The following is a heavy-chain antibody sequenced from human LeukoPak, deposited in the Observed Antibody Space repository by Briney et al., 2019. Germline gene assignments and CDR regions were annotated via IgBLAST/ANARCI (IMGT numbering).Heavy chain of an antibody. CDR3: ARDTLAAAGTVDY. Sequence: PGGSLRLSCEGSAFIFSGHWMNWVRQTPGKGLEWVASIKEDGSERQYVDSVKGRFSISRDNTKGSLFLQLNSLRAEDTAVYYCARDTLAAAGTVDYWGQGTLVTVSS. CDR1: AFIFSGHW. J-gene: IGHJ4*02. D-gene: IGHD6-13*01. V-gene: IGHV3-7*03. CDR2: IKEDGSER.